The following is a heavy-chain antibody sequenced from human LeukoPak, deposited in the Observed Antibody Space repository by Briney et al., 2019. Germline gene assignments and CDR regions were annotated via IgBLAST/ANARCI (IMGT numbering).Heavy chain of an antibody. Sequence: PSETLSLTCTVSGGSISSYYWSWIRQPPGKGLEWIGYIYYSGSTNYNPSLKSRVTISVDTSKNQFSLKLSSVTAADTAAYYCARERNNYYMDVWGKGTTVTVSS. D-gene: IGHD1/OR15-1a*01. CDR1: GGSISSYY. V-gene: IGHV4-59*01. J-gene: IGHJ6*03. CDR3: ARERNNYYMDV. CDR2: IYYSGST.